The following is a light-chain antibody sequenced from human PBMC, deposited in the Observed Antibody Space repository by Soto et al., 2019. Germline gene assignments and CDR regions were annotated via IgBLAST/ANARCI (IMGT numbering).Light chain of an antibody. CDR3: QQYGSSPQT. Sequence: EIVLTQSPGTLSLSPGERATLSCRASQSVSSSYLVWYQQKPGQAPRLLIYGASSRATGIPDRFSGSGSGTDFTLTISRLEPEDFVVYYCQQYGSSPQTFGQGTKVEIK. J-gene: IGKJ1*01. V-gene: IGKV3-20*01. CDR1: QSVSSSY. CDR2: GAS.